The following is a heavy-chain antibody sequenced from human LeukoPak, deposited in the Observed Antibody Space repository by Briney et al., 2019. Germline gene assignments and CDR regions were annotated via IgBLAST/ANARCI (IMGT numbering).Heavy chain of an antibody. Sequence: GGSLRLSCAGFSFNVYAMHWVRQAQGKGLEWVAFIRSDGSNEKYADSVKGRFTISKDKSKNTLYLQMNSLRAEDTAVYYCAKVVAGIPKYYYYGMDVWGQGTTVTVSS. J-gene: IGHJ6*02. CDR2: IRSDGSNE. CDR3: AKVVAGIPKYYYYGMDV. CDR1: GFSFNVYA. D-gene: IGHD6-19*01. V-gene: IGHV3-30*02.